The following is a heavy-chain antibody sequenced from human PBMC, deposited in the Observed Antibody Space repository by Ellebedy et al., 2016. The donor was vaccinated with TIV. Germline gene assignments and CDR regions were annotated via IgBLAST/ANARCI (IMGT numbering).Heavy chain of an antibody. CDR3: AKAPYHFGELVS. J-gene: IGHJ4*02. CDR1: GFTFSNYA. V-gene: IGHV3-23*01. D-gene: IGHD3-10*01. Sequence: GESLKISXAVSGFTFSNYAMSWVRQAPGKGLEWVSAISVIGGRTYYADSVKGRFTISRDNSKNTLYLQMNSLRAEDTAVYYCAKAPYHFGELVSWGQGTLVTVSS. CDR2: ISVIGGRT.